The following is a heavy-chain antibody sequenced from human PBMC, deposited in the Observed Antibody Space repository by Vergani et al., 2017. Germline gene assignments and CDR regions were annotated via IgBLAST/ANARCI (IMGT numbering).Heavy chain of an antibody. Sequence: VQLVESGGGLVQPGGSLRLSCAASGFTFSSYWMSWVRQAPGKGLEWVAVISYDGSNKYYADSVKGRFTISRDNSKNTLYLQMNSLRAEDTAVYYCAKSGYGEGFDYWGQGTLVTVSS. CDR2: ISYDGSNK. V-gene: IGHV3-30*18. CDR1: GFTFSSYW. J-gene: IGHJ4*02. D-gene: IGHD5-12*01. CDR3: AKSGYGEGFDY.